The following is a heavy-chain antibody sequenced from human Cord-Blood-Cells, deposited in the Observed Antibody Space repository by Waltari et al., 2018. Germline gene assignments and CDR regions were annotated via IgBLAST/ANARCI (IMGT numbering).Heavy chain of an antibody. CDR2: LDCSGST. V-gene: IGHV4-30-4*08. CDR3: ARVPMGGDQDY. CDR1: GGSISSGDYY. D-gene: IGHD2-21*01. J-gene: IGHJ4*02. Sequence: QVQLQESGPGLVKPSQTLSLTCTVSGGSISSGDYYWSWIRQPPGKGLEWIGYLDCSGSTYYNPSLKSRVTISVDTSKNQFSLKLSSVTAADTAVYYCARVPMGGDQDYWGQGTLVTVSS.